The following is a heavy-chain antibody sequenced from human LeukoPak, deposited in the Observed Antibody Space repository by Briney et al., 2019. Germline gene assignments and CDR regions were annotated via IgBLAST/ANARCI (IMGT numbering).Heavy chain of an antibody. Sequence: GESLKISCKGSGYIFTNYWIGWVRRMPGKGLESMGMIYTGDSDTIYSPSFQGQVNISADKSITTAHLQWSSLKPSDTAMYYCARLGAIVVVPDAMPDWYCDLWGRGTLVTVSS. CDR2: IYTGDSDT. J-gene: IGHJ2*01. CDR1: GYIFTNYW. V-gene: IGHV5-51*01. CDR3: ARLGAIVVVPDAMPDWYCDL. D-gene: IGHD2-2*01.